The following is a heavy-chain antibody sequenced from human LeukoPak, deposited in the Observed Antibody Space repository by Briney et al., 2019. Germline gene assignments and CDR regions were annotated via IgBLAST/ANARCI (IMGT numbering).Heavy chain of an antibody. CDR1: GGSISSYY. Sequence: PSETLSLTCTVSGGSISSYYWSWIRQPARKGLEWIGRIYTSGSTNYNPSLKSRVTMSVDTSKNQFSLKLSSVTAADTAVYYCARDPVPPKTTDYYMDVWGKGTTVSVS. CDR3: ARDPVPPKTTDYYMDV. V-gene: IGHV4-4*07. CDR2: IYTSGST. J-gene: IGHJ6*03. D-gene: IGHD1-1*01.